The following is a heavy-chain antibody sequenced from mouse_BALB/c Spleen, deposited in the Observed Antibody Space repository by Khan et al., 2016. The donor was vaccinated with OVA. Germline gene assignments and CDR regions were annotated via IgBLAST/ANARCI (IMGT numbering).Heavy chain of an antibody. CDR1: CYSITSGYA. J-gene: IGHJ2*01. D-gene: IGHD1-1*01. V-gene: IGHV3-2*02. Sequence: EVQLQESGPGLVKPSQSLSLTCTVTCYSITSGYAWNWIRQFPGNKLEWTGYISYSGVTSYTPSLKSRISITRDTSKNQFFLQLNSVTTEDTATDYCARGNYYGYYFDYWGQGTTLTVSS. CDR2: ISYSGVT. CDR3: ARGNYYGYYFDY.